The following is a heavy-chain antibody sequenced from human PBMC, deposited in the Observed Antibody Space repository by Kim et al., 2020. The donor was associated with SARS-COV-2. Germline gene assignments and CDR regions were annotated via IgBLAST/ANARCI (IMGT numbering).Heavy chain of an antibody. CDR2: ST. J-gene: IGHJ5*02. V-gene: IGHV4-34*01. Sequence: STNYNPSLKSRVTISVDTSKNQFSLKLSSVTAADTAVYYCARGWIDWFDPWGQGTLVTVSS. CDR3: ARGWIDWFDP. D-gene: IGHD2-2*03.